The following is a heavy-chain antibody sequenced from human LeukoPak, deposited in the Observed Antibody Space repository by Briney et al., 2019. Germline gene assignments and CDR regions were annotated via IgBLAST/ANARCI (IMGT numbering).Heavy chain of an antibody. CDR3: ARVERPDYYDSSGYYYGMDV. V-gene: IGHV1-69*13. D-gene: IGHD3-22*01. Sequence: SVKVSCKASGGTFSSYAISWVRQAPGQGLEWMGGIIPIFGTANYAQKFQGRVTITADESTSTAYMELSSLRSEDTAVYYCARVERPDYYDSSGYYYGMDVWGQGTTVTVSS. CDR1: GGTFSSYA. CDR2: IIPIFGTA. J-gene: IGHJ6*02.